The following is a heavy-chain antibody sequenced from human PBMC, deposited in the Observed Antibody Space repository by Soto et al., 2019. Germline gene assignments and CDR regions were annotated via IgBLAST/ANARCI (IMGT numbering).Heavy chain of an antibody. Sequence: QVQLQQWGAGLLKPSETLSLSCAVYGGYFNDNYYTWFRQPPGKGLEWIREISRCGTTKYIPSLKSRASISFDTSKTQVSLKVTSVTAADTAVYYCATALWFGTQVELWGQGALVTVSS. J-gene: IGHJ5*02. CDR1: GGYFNDNY. CDR2: ISRCGTT. CDR3: ATALWFGTQVEL. V-gene: IGHV4-34*01. D-gene: IGHD3-10*01.